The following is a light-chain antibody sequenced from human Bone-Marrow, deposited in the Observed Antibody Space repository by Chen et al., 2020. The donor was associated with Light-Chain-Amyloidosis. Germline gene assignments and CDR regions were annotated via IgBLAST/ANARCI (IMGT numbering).Light chain of an antibody. Sequence: DIQMTQSPSSLSASVGDRVIITCRASQFISNYLHWYQQTPGKAPTLLVYTASSLQSGVPSRFSGSLTETDFTLSISSLQPADFASYYFQQSDSTLPISFGQRTRLEI. CDR3: QQSDSTLPIS. CDR1: QFISNY. J-gene: IGKJ5*01. V-gene: IGKV1-39*01. CDR2: TAS.